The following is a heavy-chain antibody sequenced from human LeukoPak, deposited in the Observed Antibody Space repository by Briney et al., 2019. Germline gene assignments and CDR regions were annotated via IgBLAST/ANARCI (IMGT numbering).Heavy chain of an antibody. D-gene: IGHD3-3*01. CDR2: IYHSGST. CDR1: GGSISSSSYY. Sequence: PSETLSLTCTVSGGSISSSSYYWSWIRQPPGKGLEWIGYIYHSGSTYYNPSLKSRVTISVDRSKNQFSLKLSSVTAADTAVYYCARDFGENYYYYMDVWGKGTTVTVSS. CDR3: ARDFGENYYYYMDV. J-gene: IGHJ6*03. V-gene: IGHV4-30-2*01.